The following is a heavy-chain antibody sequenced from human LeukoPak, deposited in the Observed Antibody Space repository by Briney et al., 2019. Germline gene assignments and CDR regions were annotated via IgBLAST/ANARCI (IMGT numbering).Heavy chain of an antibody. J-gene: IGHJ5*02. CDR3: AKPHFWSGYSWLCWLDP. V-gene: IGHV3-23*01. CDR1: GFTFSSYA. CDR2: ISGSGGST. Sequence: GGSLRLSCAASGFTFSSYAMSWVRQAPGKGLEWVSAISGSGGSTYYADSVKGRFTISRDNSKNTLYLQMNSLRAEDTAVYYCAKPHFWSGYSWLCWLDPWGQGTLVTVSS. D-gene: IGHD3-3*02.